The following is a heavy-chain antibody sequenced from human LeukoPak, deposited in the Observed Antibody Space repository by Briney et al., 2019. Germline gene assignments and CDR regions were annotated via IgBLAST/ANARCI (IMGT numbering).Heavy chain of an antibody. CDR1: GFTFSSYE. V-gene: IGHV3-48*03. Sequence: GGSLRLSCAASGFTFSSYEMNWVRQAPGKGLEWVSYISSSGSTIYYADSVKGRFTISRDNAKNSLYLQMNSLRAEDTAVYYCARVGRFLEWLPNAFDIWGQGTMVTVSS. D-gene: IGHD3-3*01. CDR3: ARVGRFLEWLPNAFDI. J-gene: IGHJ3*02. CDR2: ISSSGSTI.